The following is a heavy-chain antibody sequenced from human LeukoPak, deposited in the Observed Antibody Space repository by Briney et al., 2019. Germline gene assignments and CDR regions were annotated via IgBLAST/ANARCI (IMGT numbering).Heavy chain of an antibody. CDR2: INHSGST. D-gene: IGHD4-17*01. CDR3: ASSGDYPFDY. Sequence: SETLSLTCAVYGGSFSGYYWSWIRQPPGKGLEWIGEINHSGSTNYNPSLKSRVTISVDTSKNQSSLKLSSVTAADTAVYYCASSGDYPFDYWGQGTLVTVSS. CDR1: GGSFSGYY. V-gene: IGHV4-34*01. J-gene: IGHJ4*02.